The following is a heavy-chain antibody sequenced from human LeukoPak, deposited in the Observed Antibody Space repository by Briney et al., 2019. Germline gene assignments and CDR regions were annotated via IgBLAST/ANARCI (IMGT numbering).Heavy chain of an antibody. CDR1: GFIFSNYA. CDR3: ARGGSVFAYFFDY. CDR2: ISGSGGTT. D-gene: IGHD3-10*01. V-gene: IGHV3-23*01. Sequence: GSLRLSCAASGFIFSNYAMAWARLTPGKGLEWVSAISGSGGTTYYTDSVKGRFTISRDSSTNTLYLQLSSLRAGDTAIYYCARGGSVFAYFFDYWGQGTLVTVSS. J-gene: IGHJ4*02.